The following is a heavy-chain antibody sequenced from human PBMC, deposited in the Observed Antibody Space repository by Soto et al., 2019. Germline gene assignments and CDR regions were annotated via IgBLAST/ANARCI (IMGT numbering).Heavy chain of an antibody. Sequence: QVQLVQSGAAVKKPGASVKVSCKASGYTFTSYAMHWVRLAPGQRPEWMGWINAGNGNTKYSQKFQGRVTITRDTSASTAYMELSSLRSEDTAVYYCARSGYRITGTPSPFDYWGQGTLVTVSS. CDR3: ARSGYRITGTPSPFDY. J-gene: IGHJ4*02. V-gene: IGHV1-3*01. CDR2: INAGNGNT. D-gene: IGHD1-20*01. CDR1: GYTFTSYA.